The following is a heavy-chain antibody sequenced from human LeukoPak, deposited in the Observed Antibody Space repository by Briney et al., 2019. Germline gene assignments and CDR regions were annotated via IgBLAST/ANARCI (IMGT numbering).Heavy chain of an antibody. CDR1: GFTFSSYT. Sequence: GGSLRLSCAASGFTFSSYTMNWVRQAPGKGLEWVSCIYSSSRTLHYTDSVKGRFTISRDDAKKSLDLQMNSLRAEDTAVYFCARYSEVYYYVDVWGAGTTVIVSS. CDR2: IYSSSRTL. V-gene: IGHV3-48*04. J-gene: IGHJ6*03. D-gene: IGHD2-21*01. CDR3: ARYSEVYYYVDV.